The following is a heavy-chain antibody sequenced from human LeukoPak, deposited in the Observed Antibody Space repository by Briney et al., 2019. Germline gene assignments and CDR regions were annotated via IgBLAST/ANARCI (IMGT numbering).Heavy chain of an antibody. CDR3: ARENTYYSDVSGYHDGPIDY. J-gene: IGHJ4*02. CDR1: GFTFSSYS. Sequence: GGSLRLSCAAAGFTFSSYSMNWVREAPGKGLEWVSSICSGSPYRYYADSVRGQFTISRDNAENSLYLQMNSLRAEDTAVYYCARENTYYSDVSGYHDGPIDYWGQGTLVTVSS. D-gene: IGHD3-22*01. CDR2: ICSGSPYR. V-gene: IGHV3-21*01.